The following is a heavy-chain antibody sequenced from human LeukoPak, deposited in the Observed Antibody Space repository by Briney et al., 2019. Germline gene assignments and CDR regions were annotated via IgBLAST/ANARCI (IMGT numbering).Heavy chain of an antibody. D-gene: IGHD2-21*02. CDR2: INRRGHT. J-gene: IGHJ4*02. CDR1: GFTVSDNY. Sequence: GGSLRLSCAASGFTVSDNYMSWVRQTPGKGLEWVSLINRRGHTFYADSVKGRFTISRDNSRNSVFLQMNSLRPEDTALYHCAKEVDCPSDCLFFHSWGQGTLVTVSS. V-gene: IGHV3-43*01. CDR3: AKEVDCPSDCLFFHS.